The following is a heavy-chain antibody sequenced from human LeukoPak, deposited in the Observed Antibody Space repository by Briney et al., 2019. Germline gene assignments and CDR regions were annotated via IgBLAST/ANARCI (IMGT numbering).Heavy chain of an antibody. J-gene: IGHJ6*03. D-gene: IGHD2-2*02. Sequence: GGSLRLSCAASGFTFSSYGMHWVRQAPGKGLEWVAFIPYDGSNKYYADSVKGRFTISRDNSENTLYLQMNSLRAEDTAVYYCAKAGWSCSSTSCYTSHYYYYMDVWGKGTTVTVSS. CDR1: GFTFSSYG. CDR3: AKAGWSCSSTSCYTSHYYYYMDV. V-gene: IGHV3-30*02. CDR2: IPYDGSNK.